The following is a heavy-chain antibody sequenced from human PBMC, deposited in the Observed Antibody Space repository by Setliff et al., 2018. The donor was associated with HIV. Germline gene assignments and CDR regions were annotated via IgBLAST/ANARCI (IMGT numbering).Heavy chain of an antibody. V-gene: IGHV1-69-2*01. D-gene: IGHD3-10*01. Sequence: ASVKVSCKASGYTFDSYGISWVRQAPGKGLEWMGLVDPEDGETIYAEKFQGRVTITADTSTDTAYMELSSLRSEDTAVYYCATGARFADAFDIWGQGTMVTVSS. CDR2: VDPEDGET. CDR3: ATGARFADAFDI. J-gene: IGHJ3*02. CDR1: GYTFDSYG.